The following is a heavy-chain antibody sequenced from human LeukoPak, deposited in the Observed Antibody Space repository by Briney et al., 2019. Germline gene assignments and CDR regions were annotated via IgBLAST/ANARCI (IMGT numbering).Heavy chain of an antibody. CDR1: GGSFSDYY. D-gene: IGHD5-18*01. CDR3: ARVGYSYVINDWSRTGLGAYPTKYYYHMDV. CDR2: INPSGST. J-gene: IGHJ6*03. V-gene: IGHV4-34*01. Sequence: SETLSLTCAVHGGSFSDYYWSWIRQPPGKGLEWIGEINPSGSTNYSPSLKSRVTISVDTSKSQFSLKLSSVAAADTAVYFCARVGYSYVINDWSRTGLGAYPTKYYYHMDVWDKGTTVTVSS.